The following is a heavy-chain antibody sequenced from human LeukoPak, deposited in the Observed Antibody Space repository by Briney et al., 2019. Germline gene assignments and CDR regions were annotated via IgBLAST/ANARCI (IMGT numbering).Heavy chain of an antibody. CDR2: ISGSGGST. CDR3: ARDSSHYLGSSDY. CDR1: GFTFSSYA. D-gene: IGHD6-6*01. Sequence: GGSLRLSCAASGFTFSSYAMSWVRQAPGKGLEWVSAISGSGGSTYYADSVKGRFTISRDNSKNTLYLQMNSLRAEDTAVYYCARDSSHYLGSSDYWGQGTLVTVSS. V-gene: IGHV3-23*01. J-gene: IGHJ4*02.